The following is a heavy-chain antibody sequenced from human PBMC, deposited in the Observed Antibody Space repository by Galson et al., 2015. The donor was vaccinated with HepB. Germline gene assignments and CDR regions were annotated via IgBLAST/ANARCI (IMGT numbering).Heavy chain of an antibody. Sequence: QSGAEVKKPGASVKVSCKASGYTFTGYYMHWVQQAPGQGLEWVGIINPSGGSTTYAQKFQDRVTVTRDTSTSTVYMELSSLRSEDTAVYYCAREFYTSGDYWGQGTLVTVSP. J-gene: IGHJ4*02. CDR3: AREFYTSGDY. CDR2: INPSGGST. V-gene: IGHV1-46*01. CDR1: GYTFTGYY. D-gene: IGHD6-19*01.